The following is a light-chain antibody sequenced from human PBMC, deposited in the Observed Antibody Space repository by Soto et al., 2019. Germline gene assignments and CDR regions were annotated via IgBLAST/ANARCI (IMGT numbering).Light chain of an antibody. Sequence: DIRMTQSPSSLSASVGDRVTITCQASQDIKSNLNWFQQKSGKAPRLLVYDASNLETGVTSRFSGSGSGTDFTFTIRSLQPEETATYFCQQYDNFPFTFGPGTKVDI. CDR3: QQYDNFPFT. CDR2: DAS. CDR1: QDIKSN. J-gene: IGKJ3*01. V-gene: IGKV1-33*01.